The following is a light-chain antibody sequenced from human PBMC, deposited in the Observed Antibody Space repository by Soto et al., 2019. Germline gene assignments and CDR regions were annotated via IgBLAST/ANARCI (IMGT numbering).Light chain of an antibody. CDR3: QQYEKWSPSIT. Sequence: IEMTQSPATLSASPGDRATLSCRASQPVNNNLAWYQHKPGQAPRLLIYGVSTRATGISARFSGGGSVTEFTLTISSLQSEDFSVSYCQQYEKWSPSITFGQGTRLEIK. J-gene: IGKJ5*01. V-gene: IGKV3-15*01. CDR1: QPVNNN. CDR2: GVS.